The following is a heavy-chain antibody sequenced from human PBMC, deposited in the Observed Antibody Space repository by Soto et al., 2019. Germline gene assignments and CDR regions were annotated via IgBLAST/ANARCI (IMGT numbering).Heavy chain of an antibody. CDR3: ARFTISSSSGFDY. D-gene: IGHD6-6*01. V-gene: IGHV4-34*01. CDR1: GGSFSGYY. J-gene: IGHJ4*02. Sequence: KTSETLSLTCAVYGGSFSGYYWSWIRQPPGKGLEWIGEINHSGSTNYNPSLKSRVTISVDTSKNQFSLKLSSVTAADTAVYYCARFTISSSSGFDYWGQGTLVTVSS. CDR2: INHSGST.